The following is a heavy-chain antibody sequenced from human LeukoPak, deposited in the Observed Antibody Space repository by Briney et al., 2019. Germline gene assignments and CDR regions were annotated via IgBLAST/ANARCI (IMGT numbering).Heavy chain of an antibody. CDR1: GFTFDDYA. CDR3: AKGSSEAHDPLDY. CDR2: ISWDGGST. V-gene: IGHV3-43D*03. J-gene: IGHJ4*02. D-gene: IGHD6-19*01. Sequence: GGSLRLSCAASGFTFDDYAMHWVRQAPGKGLEWVSLISWDGGSTYYADSVKGRFTISRDNSKNSLYLQMNSLRAEDTALYYCAKGSSEAHDPLDYWGQGTLVTVSS.